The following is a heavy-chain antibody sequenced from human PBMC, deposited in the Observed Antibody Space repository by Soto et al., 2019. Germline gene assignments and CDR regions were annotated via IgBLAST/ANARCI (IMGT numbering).Heavy chain of an antibody. CDR2: IDPGDSYT. V-gene: IGHV5-51*01. Sequence: GESLKISCKGSGYSFTSYWIGWVRQMPGKGLEWMGIIDPGDSYTSYSPSFQGHVTISADKSISTAYLQWSSLKASDTAMYYCASQTTAMALTFDPWGQGTLVTVSS. D-gene: IGHD5-18*01. J-gene: IGHJ5*02. CDR3: ASQTTAMALTFDP. CDR1: GYSFTSYW.